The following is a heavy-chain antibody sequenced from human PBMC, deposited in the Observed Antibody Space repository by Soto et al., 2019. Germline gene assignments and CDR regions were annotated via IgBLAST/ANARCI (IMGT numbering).Heavy chain of an antibody. Sequence: QVQLVQSGAEVKKPGASVKVSCKASGYTFNSYGISWVRQAPGRGLEWMGWISAHNGNTNYAQKFQCGVTMTTDTSTSTAYMELRSLRSDDTAVYYCARDYCSGGNCYLLFDSWGQGTLVTVSS. D-gene: IGHD2-15*01. V-gene: IGHV1-18*01. CDR3: ARDYCSGGNCYLLFDS. CDR2: ISAHNGNT. CDR1: GYTFNSYG. J-gene: IGHJ4*02.